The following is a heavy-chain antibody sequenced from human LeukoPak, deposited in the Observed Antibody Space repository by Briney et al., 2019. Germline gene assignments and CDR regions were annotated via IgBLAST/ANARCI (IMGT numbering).Heavy chain of an antibody. J-gene: IGHJ4*02. CDR1: GGTFSSYA. Sequence: SVKVSCKASGGTFSSYAISWVRQAPGQGLEWMGGIIPIFGTANYAQKFQGRVTITADKSTSTAYMELRSLRSDDTAVYYCARVNYYDSSGYQPIDYWGQGTLVTVSS. D-gene: IGHD3-22*01. CDR3: ARVNYYDSSGYQPIDY. CDR2: IIPIFGTA. V-gene: IGHV1-69*06.